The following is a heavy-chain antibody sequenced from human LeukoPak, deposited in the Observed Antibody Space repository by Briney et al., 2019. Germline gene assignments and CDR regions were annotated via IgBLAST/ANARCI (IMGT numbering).Heavy chain of an antibody. V-gene: IGHV3-48*04. J-gene: IGHJ3*02. CDR3: ARGHYYGSGSYWDDAFDI. Sequence: PGGSLRLSCAAFGFTFSRYSLNWVRQAPGKGLEWISYISSSSSTIYYADSVKGRFTISRDNAKNSLYLQMNSLRAEDTAVYYCARGHYYGSGSYWDDAFDIWGQGTMVTVSS. CDR1: GFTFSRYS. CDR2: ISSSSSTI. D-gene: IGHD3-10*01.